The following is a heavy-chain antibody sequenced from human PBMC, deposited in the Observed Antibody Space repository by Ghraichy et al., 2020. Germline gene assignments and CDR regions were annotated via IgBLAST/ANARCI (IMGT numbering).Heavy chain of an antibody. CDR2: ISSTSDYI. Sequence: GGSLRLSCAASGFTFSSYSMNWVRQAPGKGLDWVSSISSTSDYIYYTDSVKGRFTISRDNAKNSLYLQMNSLRAEDTAVYYCARGGGSAYYRQFDFWGQGTLVTVSS. V-gene: IGHV3-21*01. J-gene: IGHJ4*02. D-gene: IGHD3-22*01. CDR3: ARGGGSAYYRQFDF. CDR1: GFTFSSYS.